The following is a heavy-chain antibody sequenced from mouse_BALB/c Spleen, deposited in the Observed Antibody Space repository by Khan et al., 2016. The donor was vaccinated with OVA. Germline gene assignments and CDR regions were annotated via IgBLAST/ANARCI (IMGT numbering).Heavy chain of an antibody. V-gene: IGHV1S81*02. CDR1: GYSFTSYY. J-gene: IGHJ3*01. D-gene: IGHD2-1*01. CDR2: INPSNGGT. Sequence: QVQLKQSGAELVKPGATVRLSCKASGYSFTSYYLYWVKQRPGQGLEWIGDINPSNGGTNYNEKFKIKATLTVDKSSSTAYMQISSLTSEDTAVYDCTRSGDGTFAYWGQGTLVTVSA. CDR3: TRSGDGTFAY.